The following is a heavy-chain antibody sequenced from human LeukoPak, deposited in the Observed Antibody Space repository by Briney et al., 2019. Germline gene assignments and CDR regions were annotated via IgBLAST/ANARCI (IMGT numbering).Heavy chain of an antibody. CDR3: ARAFDDYGDYGLDC. CDR2: IYYSGST. CDR1: GGSFSGYY. J-gene: IGHJ4*02. V-gene: IGHV4-59*12. Sequence: PSETLSLTCAVYGGSFSGYYWSWIRQPPGKGLEWIGYIYYSGSTNYNPSLKSRVTISVDTSKNQFSLKLSSVTAADTAVYYCARAFDDYGDYGLDCWGQGTLVTVSS. D-gene: IGHD4-17*01.